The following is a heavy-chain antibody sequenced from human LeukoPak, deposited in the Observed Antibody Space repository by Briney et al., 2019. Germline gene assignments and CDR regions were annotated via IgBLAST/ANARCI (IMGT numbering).Heavy chain of an antibody. D-gene: IGHD3-3*01. CDR1: GGSISSGDYY. CDR2: IYYSGST. J-gene: IGHJ6*02. Sequence: SETLSLTCTVSGGSISSGDYYWSWIRQPPGKGLEWIGYIYYSGSTYYNPSLKSRVTISVDTSKNQFSLKLSSMTAADTAVYYCARGRFVYYDFWSGYYPSAGYGMDVWGQGTTVTVSS. V-gene: IGHV4-30-4*01. CDR3: ARGRFVYYDFWSGYYPSAGYGMDV.